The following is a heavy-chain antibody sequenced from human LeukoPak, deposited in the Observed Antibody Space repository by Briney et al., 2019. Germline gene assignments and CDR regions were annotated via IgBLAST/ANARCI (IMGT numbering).Heavy chain of an antibody. V-gene: IGHV4-61*02. CDR1: GGSIGSGTYY. D-gene: IGHD1-26*01. CDR2: IYSSGSP. J-gene: IGHJ4*02. CDR3: ARERYGGFFDY. Sequence: SQTLSLTCTVSGGSIGSGTYYWSWIRQPAGKGLEWIGRIYSSGSPSYNPSLKSRVTISVDTSKNQFSLKLSSMTAADTAVYYCARERYGGFFDYWGQGTLVTVSS.